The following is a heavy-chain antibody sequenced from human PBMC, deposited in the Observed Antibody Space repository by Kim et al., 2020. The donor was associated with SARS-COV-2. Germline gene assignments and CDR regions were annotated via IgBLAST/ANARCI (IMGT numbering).Heavy chain of an antibody. D-gene: IGHD6-13*01. CDR2: INHSGST. Sequence: SETLSLTCAVYGGSFSGYYWSWIRQPPGKGLEWIGEINHSGSTNYNPSLKSRVTISVDTTKNQFSLKLSSVTAADTAVYYCARGIGAAAGTFFDYWGQGTLVTVSS. V-gene: IGHV4-34*01. J-gene: IGHJ4*02. CDR3: ARGIGAAAGTFFDY. CDR1: GGSFSGYY.